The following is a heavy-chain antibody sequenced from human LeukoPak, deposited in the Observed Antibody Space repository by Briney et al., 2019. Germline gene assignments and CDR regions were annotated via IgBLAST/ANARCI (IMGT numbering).Heavy chain of an antibody. CDR2: INAGNGNT. D-gene: IGHD3-9*01. CDR3: ARGWMGGDGDILTGYYPHSLDY. CDR1: GYTFTSYA. Sequence: ASVKVSCKASGYTFTSYAMHWVRQAPGQRLEWMGWINAGNGNTKYSQKFQGRVTITRDTSASTAYMELSSLRSEDTAVYYCARGWMGGDGDILTGYYPHSLDYWGQGTLVTVSS. V-gene: IGHV1-3*01. J-gene: IGHJ4*02.